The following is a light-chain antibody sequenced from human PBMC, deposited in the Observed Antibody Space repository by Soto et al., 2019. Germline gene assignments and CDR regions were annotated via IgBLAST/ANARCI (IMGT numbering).Light chain of an antibody. Sequence: QSVLTQPPSVSGAPGQRVTISCTGSSSNIGAGYDVHWYQQLPGTAPKLLIYGNSNRPSGVPDRFSGSKSGTSASLAITGPQAWDGADYFCPSYDSSLSGWVFGGGTKLTVL. V-gene: IGLV1-40*01. CDR1: SSNIGAGYD. J-gene: IGLJ3*02. CDR3: PSYDSSLSGWV. CDR2: GNS.